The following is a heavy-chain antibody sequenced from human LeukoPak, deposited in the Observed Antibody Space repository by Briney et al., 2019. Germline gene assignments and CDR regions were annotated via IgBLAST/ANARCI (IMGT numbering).Heavy chain of an antibody. D-gene: IGHD4-23*01. CDR1: GYTFTGYY. J-gene: IGHJ4*02. V-gene: IGHV1-2*02. CDR2: INPNSGGT. CDR3: ARVVFGGSDDYYFDY. Sequence: ASVKVSCKASGYTFTGYYMHWVRQAHGQGLEWMGWINPNSGGTNYAQKFQGRVTMTRDTSISTAYMELSRLRSDDTAVYYCARVVFGGSDDYYFDYWGQGTPVTVSS.